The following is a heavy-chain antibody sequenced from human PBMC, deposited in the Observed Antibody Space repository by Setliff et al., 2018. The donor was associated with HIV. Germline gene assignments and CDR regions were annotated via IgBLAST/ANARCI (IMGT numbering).Heavy chain of an antibody. D-gene: IGHD2-2*01. CDR1: GFTFGDFW. Sequence: GGSLRLSCAGYGFTFGDFWMSWVRQAPGKGLEWVANIKQDGTEKIYAQSVRGRFTISRDNAKNSLYLQLSRLRAEDTAVYYCARSRVKVDWFDPWGQGTLVTVSS. V-gene: IGHV3-7*03. CDR3: ARSRVKVDWFDP. J-gene: IGHJ5*02. CDR2: IKQDGTEK.